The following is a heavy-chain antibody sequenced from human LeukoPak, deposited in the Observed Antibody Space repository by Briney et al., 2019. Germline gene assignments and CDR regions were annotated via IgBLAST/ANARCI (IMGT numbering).Heavy chain of an antibody. CDR2: ISSGGTYE. J-gene: IGHJ4*02. V-gene: IGHV3-30*01. D-gene: IGHD3-10*01. CDR1: GFTFSNYA. CDR3: ARDSTYYYDSGSSGPHYFDN. Sequence: PGKSLRLSCAASGFTFSNYAMHWGRQAPGKGLEWVSLISSGGTYEYYADSVKGRFTISRDNSKNTLYLQLNSLRAEDTAVYYCARDSTYYYDSGSSGPHYFDNWGQGTLVTVSS.